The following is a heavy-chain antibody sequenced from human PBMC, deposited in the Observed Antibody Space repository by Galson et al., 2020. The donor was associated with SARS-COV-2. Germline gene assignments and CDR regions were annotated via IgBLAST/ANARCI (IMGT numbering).Heavy chain of an antibody. CDR2: IYHSRNT. CDR1: GYSISSGYH. D-gene: IGHD1-26*01. Sequence: SETLSLTCAVSGYSISSGYHWGWIRPPPGKGLECISSIYHSRNTYYNPSLESRVTISVDTSKNQFSLKLSSVTAEDTAVYYCARGNEFGAYSAFNNWGQGTLVTVSS. V-gene: IGHV4-38-2*01. J-gene: IGHJ4*02. CDR3: ARGNEFGAYSAFNN.